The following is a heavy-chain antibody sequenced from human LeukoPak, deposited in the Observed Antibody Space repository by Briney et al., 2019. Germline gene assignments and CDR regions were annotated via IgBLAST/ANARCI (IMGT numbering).Heavy chain of an antibody. J-gene: IGHJ4*02. D-gene: IGHD6-19*01. V-gene: IGHV4-61*01. CDR2: IYHGSA. Sequence: SETLSLTCTVSDDSVSSSRYYWTWIRQPPGKGLEWIGYIYHGSATYNPSLESRVTLSMDTSKNQYSLKMTSVTAADTAVYYCAREGGRQWPVSGALDFWGQGTLVTVSS. CDR3: AREGGRQWPVSGALDF. CDR1: DDSVSSSRYY.